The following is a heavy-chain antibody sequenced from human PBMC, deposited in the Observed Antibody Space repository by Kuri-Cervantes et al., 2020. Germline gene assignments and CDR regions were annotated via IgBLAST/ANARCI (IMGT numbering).Heavy chain of an antibody. D-gene: IGHD6-13*01. J-gene: IGHJ4*02. CDR3: ARARIAAAGTWDY. CDR2: IYYSGST. CDR1: GGSISSYY. Sequence: GSLRLSCTVSGGSISSYYWSWIRQPPGKGLEWIGYIYYSGSTNYNPSLKSRVTISVDRSKNQFSLKLSSVTAADTAVYYCARARIAAAGTWDYWGQGTLVTVSS. V-gene: IGHV4-59*12.